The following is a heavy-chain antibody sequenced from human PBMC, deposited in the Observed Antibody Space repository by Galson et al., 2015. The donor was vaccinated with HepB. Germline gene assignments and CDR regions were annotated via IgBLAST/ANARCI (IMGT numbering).Heavy chain of an antibody. D-gene: IGHD3-10*01. V-gene: IGHV4-34*01. Sequence: SETLSLTCAVYGGSFSGYYWNWIRQPPGKGLEWIGEINHSGSTNYNPSLKSRVTISVDTSKNQFSLKLSSMIAADTAVYYCASSENMVRGARYWGQGTLVTVSS. J-gene: IGHJ4*02. CDR1: GGSFSGYY. CDR2: INHSGST. CDR3: ASSENMVRGARY.